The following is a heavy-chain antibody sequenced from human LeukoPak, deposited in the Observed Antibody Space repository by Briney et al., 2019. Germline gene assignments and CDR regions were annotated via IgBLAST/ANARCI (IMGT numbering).Heavy chain of an antibody. V-gene: IGHV4-59*01. CDR1: GGSTSSYY. Sequence: YPSETLSLTCTVSGGSTSSYYWSWIRQPPGKGLEWIGYIYYTRSTHYNPSLKSRVTISVDTSKNQFSLKLSSVTAADTAVYYCARVRYSDTLTGYYIDGYFDYWGQGTLVTVSS. J-gene: IGHJ4*02. CDR3: ARVRYSDTLTGYYIDGYFDY. CDR2: IYYTRST. D-gene: IGHD3-9*01.